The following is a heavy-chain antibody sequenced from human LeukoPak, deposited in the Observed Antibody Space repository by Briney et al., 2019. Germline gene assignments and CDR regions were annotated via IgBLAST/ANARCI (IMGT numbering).Heavy chain of an antibody. CDR3: AGWYYGSGSLSYYFDY. J-gene: IGHJ4*02. CDR2: IYYSGST. V-gene: IGHV4-39*01. Sequence: PSETLSLTCTVSVGSISSSSYYWGWIRQPPGKGLEWIGGIYYSGSTYYNPSLKSRVTISVDTSKNQFSLKLSSVTAADTAVYYCAGWYYGSGSLSYYFDYWGQGTLVTVSS. CDR1: VGSISSSSYY. D-gene: IGHD3-10*01.